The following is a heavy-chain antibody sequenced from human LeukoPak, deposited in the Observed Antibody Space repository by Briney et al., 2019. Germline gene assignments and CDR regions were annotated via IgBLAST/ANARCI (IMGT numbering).Heavy chain of an antibody. Sequence: PSETLSLTCTVSDGSISSGSYYWSWIRQPAGKGLEWIGRIYTSGSTNYSPSLKSRVTISVDTSENQFSLKLSSVTAADTAVYYCARDRAVGGFDYWGQGTLVTVSS. D-gene: IGHD2-15*01. J-gene: IGHJ4*02. CDR3: ARDRAVGGFDY. CDR1: DGSISSGSYY. CDR2: IYTSGST. V-gene: IGHV4-61*02.